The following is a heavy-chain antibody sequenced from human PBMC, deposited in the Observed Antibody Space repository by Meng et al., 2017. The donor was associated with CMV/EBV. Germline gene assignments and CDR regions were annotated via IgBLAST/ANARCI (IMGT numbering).Heavy chain of an antibody. CDR2: IYYSGST. CDR3: ARREYIVVVPAAPGGFDY. CDR1: GGSISSYY. Sequence: GSLRLSCTVSGGSISSYYWSWIRQPPGKGLEWIGYIYYSGSTNYNPSLKSRVTISVDTSKNQFSLKLSSVTAADTAVYYCARREYIVVVPAAPGGFDYWGQGTLVTVSS. D-gene: IGHD2-2*01. J-gene: IGHJ4*02. V-gene: IGHV4-59*12.